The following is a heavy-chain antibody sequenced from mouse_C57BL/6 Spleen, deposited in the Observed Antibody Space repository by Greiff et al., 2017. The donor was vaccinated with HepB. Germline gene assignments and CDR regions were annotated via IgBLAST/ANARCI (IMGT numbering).Heavy chain of an antibody. CDR1: GYTFTSYW. J-gene: IGHJ2*01. CDR3: ARKSNYGSSFDY. D-gene: IGHD1-1*01. Sequence: QVQLQQPGTELVKPGASVKLSCKASGYTFTSYWMHWVKQRPGQGLEWIGNINPSNGGTNYNEKFKSKATLTLDKSSSTAYMQLSSLTSEDSAVYDCARKSNYGSSFDYWGQGTTLTVSS. V-gene: IGHV1-53*01. CDR2: INPSNGGT.